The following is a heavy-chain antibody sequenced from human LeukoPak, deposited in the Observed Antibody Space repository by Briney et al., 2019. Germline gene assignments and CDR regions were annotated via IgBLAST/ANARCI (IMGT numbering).Heavy chain of an antibody. CDR3: ARGRDSSALDAFDI. D-gene: IGHD3-22*01. J-gene: IGHJ3*02. Sequence: SGGSLRLSCAASGFTFSSYGMNWVRQAPGKGLEWVSSISSSSSYIYYADSVKGRFTISRENAKNSLYLQMNSLRAEDTAVYYCARGRDSSALDAFDIWGQGTMVTVSS. CDR2: ISSSSSYI. CDR1: GFTFSSYG. V-gene: IGHV3-21*01.